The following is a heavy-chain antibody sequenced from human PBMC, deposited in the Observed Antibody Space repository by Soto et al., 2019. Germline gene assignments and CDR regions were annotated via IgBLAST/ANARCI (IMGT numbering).Heavy chain of an antibody. V-gene: IGHV4-34*01. CDR3: ARVRHGGWLAYYYYDGMDV. D-gene: IGHD6-19*01. CDR2: INLSGST. Sequence: TLSLTCAVYGGSFSGYHWSWIRQPPGKGLEWTGAINLSGSTNYNPSLKSRVTISVDTSKNQFSLKLRSVTAADTAVYYCARVRHGGWLAYYYYDGMDVWGQGTTVTASS. CDR1: GGSFSGYH. J-gene: IGHJ6*02.